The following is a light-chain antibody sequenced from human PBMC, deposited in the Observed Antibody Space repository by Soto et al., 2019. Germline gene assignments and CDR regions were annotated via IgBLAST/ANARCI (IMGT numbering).Light chain of an antibody. CDR2: GAS. J-gene: IGKJ1*01. V-gene: IGKV3-15*01. CDR3: QQYNNWPQT. CDR1: QSVSSN. Sequence: EIVMTQSPATLSVSPGERATLSCRASQSVSSNLAWYQQKPGQAPRLLIYGASTRATGIPARFSGSGSGTXXTLTISSLQSEDFAVYYCQQYNNWPQTFGQGTKVEIK.